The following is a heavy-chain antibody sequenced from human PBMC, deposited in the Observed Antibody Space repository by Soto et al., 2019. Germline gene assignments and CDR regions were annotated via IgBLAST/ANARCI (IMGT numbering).Heavy chain of an antibody. V-gene: IGHV4-39*01. CDR2: IYYSGST. CDR3: PYCNGGINNCMNAFDI. Sequence: QLQLQESGPGLVKPSETLSLTCTVSGGSISSSSYYWGWIRQPPGKGLEWIGSIYYSGSTYYNPSLKSRVTLPVVMSKNKFSLKLSSVTDADTAVYYCPYCNGGINNCMNAFDIWGQGTMVTVSS. J-gene: IGHJ3*02. CDR1: GGSISSSSYY. D-gene: IGHD2-15*01.